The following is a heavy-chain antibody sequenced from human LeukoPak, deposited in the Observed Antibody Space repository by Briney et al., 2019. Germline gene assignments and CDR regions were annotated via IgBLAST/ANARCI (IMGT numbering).Heavy chain of an antibody. CDR3: ARHPYQLLWLSWFDP. CDR2: IYYSGST. D-gene: IGHD2-2*01. V-gene: IGHV4-39*01. Sequence: ASETLSLTCTVSDGSSSSSRYYWGWIRQPPGKGLEWIGSIYYSGSTYYNPSLKSRVTISVDTSKNQFSLKLSSVTAADTAVYYCARHPYQLLWLSWFDPWGQGTLVTVSS. J-gene: IGHJ5*02. CDR1: DGSSSSSRYY.